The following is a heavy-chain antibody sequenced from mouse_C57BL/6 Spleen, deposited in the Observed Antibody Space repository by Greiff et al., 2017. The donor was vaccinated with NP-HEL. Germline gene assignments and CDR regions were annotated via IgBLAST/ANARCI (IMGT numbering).Heavy chain of an antibody. CDR2: ISSGSSTI. D-gene: IGHD2-3*01. Sequence: EVQGVESGGGLVKPGGSLKLSCAASGFTFSDYGMHWVRQAPEKGLEWVAYISSGSSTIYYADTVKGRFTISRDNAKNTLFLQMTSLRSEDTAMYYCARPYYDGYYGSWFADWGQGTLVTVSA. J-gene: IGHJ3*01. V-gene: IGHV5-17*01. CDR3: ARPYYDGYYGSWFAD. CDR1: GFTFSDYG.